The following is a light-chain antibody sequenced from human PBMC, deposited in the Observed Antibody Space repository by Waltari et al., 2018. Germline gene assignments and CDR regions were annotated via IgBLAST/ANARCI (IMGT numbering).Light chain of an antibody. V-gene: IGKV3-20*01. Sequence: EVVLTQSPVALSLSPGERATVSCRASQSITKRYFAWYQQKPGQAPRLLIYGASSRAPGIPDRFSGSGSGTDFTLTISRLEPDDFAVYYCQQYGSSIMYTFGQGTKLEIK. J-gene: IGKJ2*01. CDR3: QQYGSSIMYT. CDR2: GAS. CDR1: QSITKRY.